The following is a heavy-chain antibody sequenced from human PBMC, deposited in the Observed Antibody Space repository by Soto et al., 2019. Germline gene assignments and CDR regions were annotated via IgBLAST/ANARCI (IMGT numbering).Heavy chain of an antibody. Sequence: GGSLRLSCAASGFTFSIYAMSWVLQAPWKGLEWVSTISGSDGRTYSTDSVKGRFTISRDNSRNTAYLQMNSLRVEDTAVYYCAKGVSQYTPLALFDYWGRGTLVTVSS. CDR2: ISGSDGRT. V-gene: IGHV3-23*01. CDR1: GFTFSIYA. J-gene: IGHJ4*02. D-gene: IGHD5-18*01. CDR3: AKGVSQYTPLALFDY.